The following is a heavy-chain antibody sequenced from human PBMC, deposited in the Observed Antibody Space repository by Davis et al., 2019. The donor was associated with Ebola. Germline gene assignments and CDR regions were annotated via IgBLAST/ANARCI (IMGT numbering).Heavy chain of an antibody. J-gene: IGHJ4*02. CDR3: ARRGVAARPLDY. V-gene: IGHV1-2*02. CDR1: GYTFTGYY. Sequence: ASVKISCKASGYTFTGYYMHWVRQAPGQGLEWMGWINPNSGGTNYAQKFQGRVTMTRDTSISTAYMELSRLRSDETAVYYCARRGVAARPLDYWGQGTLVTVSS. CDR2: INPNSGGT. D-gene: IGHD6-6*01.